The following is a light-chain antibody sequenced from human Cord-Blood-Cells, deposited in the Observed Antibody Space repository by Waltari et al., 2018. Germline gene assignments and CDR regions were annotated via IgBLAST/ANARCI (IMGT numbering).Light chain of an antibody. CDR3: QQRSNWMYT. CDR1: QRVSSY. Sequence: EIVLTQSPATLSLSPGERATLSCRASQRVSSYLAWYQQKPGQAPRLLIYDASNRATGIPARFSGSVSGTDFTLTISSLEPEDVAVYYCQQRSNWMYTFGQGTKLEIK. CDR2: DAS. V-gene: IGKV3-11*01. J-gene: IGKJ2*01.